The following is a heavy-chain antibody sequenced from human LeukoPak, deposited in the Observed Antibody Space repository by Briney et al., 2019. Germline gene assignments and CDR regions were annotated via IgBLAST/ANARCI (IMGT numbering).Heavy chain of an antibody. V-gene: IGHV1-18*01. Sequence: VSVKVSCKASGYSFTSYGMSWVRQAPGQGLEWMGWISVYNGNTNYAQKLQGRVTMTTDTSTSTAYMELRSLRSDDTAVYYCARVAGNLYYYYYYMDVWGKGTTVTISS. CDR1: GYSFTSYG. CDR3: ARVAGNLYYYYYYMDV. CDR2: ISVYNGNT. J-gene: IGHJ6*03.